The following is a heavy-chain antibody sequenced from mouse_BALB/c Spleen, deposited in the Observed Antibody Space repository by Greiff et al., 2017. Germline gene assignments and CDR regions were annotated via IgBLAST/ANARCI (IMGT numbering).Heavy chain of an antibody. CDR3: ARGDGYPYAMDY. V-gene: IGHV1-4*02. CDR1: GYTFTSYT. D-gene: IGHD2-3*01. J-gene: IGHJ4*01. CDR2: INPSSGYT. Sequence: QVQLKESAAELARPGASVKMSCKASGYTFTSYTMHWVKQRPGQGLEWIGYINPSSGYTEYNQKFKDKTTLTADKSSSTAYMQLSSLTSEDSAVYYCARGDGYPYAMDYWGQGTSVTVSS.